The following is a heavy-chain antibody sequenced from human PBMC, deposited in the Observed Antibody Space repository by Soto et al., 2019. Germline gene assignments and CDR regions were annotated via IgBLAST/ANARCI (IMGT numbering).Heavy chain of an antibody. CDR1: GGTFSSYA. CDR2: IIPIFGTA. J-gene: IGHJ6*02. Sequence: QVQLVQSGAEVKKPGSSVKVSCKASGGTFSSYAISWVRQAPGQGLEWMGGIIPIFGTANYAQKFQGRVTITADKGPSTAYMELRSVRSEDTAVYCFARPEKGVGAAHYYYGMDVWGQGTTVTVSS. CDR3: ARPEKGVGAAHYYYGMDV. D-gene: IGHD1-26*01. V-gene: IGHV1-69*06.